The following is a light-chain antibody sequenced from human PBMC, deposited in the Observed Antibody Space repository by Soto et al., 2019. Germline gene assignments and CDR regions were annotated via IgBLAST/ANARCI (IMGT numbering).Light chain of an antibody. CDR1: QSVLSSSNNKNY. V-gene: IGKV4-1*01. Sequence: DIVMTQSPDSLAVSLGERATFNCKSSQSVLSSSNNKNYLAWYLQKPGQPPKLLIYWASTRVSGVPDRFSGSGYGTHFTLTISSLQAEDVAVYYCQQYYTTPITFGQGTRLEIK. J-gene: IGKJ5*01. CDR3: QQYYTTPIT. CDR2: WAS.